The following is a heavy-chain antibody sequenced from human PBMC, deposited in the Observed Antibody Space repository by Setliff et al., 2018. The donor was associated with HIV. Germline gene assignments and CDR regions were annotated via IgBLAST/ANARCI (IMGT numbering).Heavy chain of an antibody. CDR3: ARETGQFLL. J-gene: IGHJ4*02. CDR1: GFNVTSNY. Sequence: GGSLRLSCATSGFNVTSNYLNWVRRAPGRGLEWVSGIQHDGTTYYADSVKGRFSVSRDMSRNILYLQTHDLTAEDSALYYCARETGQFLLWGPGTLVTVSS. D-gene: IGHD2-21*01. CDR2: IQHDGTT. V-gene: IGHV3-66*01.